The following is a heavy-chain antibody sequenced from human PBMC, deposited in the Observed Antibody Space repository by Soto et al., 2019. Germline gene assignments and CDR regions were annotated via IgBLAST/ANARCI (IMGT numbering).Heavy chain of an antibody. CDR1: GFTFSNYA. J-gene: IGHJ6*02. CDR2: IGTAGDT. D-gene: IGHD3-22*01. V-gene: IGHV3-13*04. CDR3: ARSPPGGYHYYYGMDV. Sequence: PGGSLRLSCAASGFTFSNYAMRWVRQATGKGLEWVSAIGTAGDTYYPGSVKGRFTISRENAKNSLYLQMNSLRAGDTAVYYCARSPPGGYHYYYGMDVWGQGTTVTVSS.